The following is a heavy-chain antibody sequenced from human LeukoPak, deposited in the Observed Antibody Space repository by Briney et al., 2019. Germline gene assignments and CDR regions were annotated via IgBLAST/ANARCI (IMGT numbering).Heavy chain of an antibody. Sequence: KPSETLSLTCAVYGGSFSGYYWSWIRRPPGKGLEWIGEINHSGSTNYNPSLKSRVTISVDPSKNQFSLKLSSVTAADTAVYYCARLAQNRGRYFDLWGRGTLVTVSS. CDR3: ARLAQNRGRYFDL. V-gene: IGHV4-34*01. J-gene: IGHJ2*01. CDR2: INHSGST. D-gene: IGHD2/OR15-2a*01. CDR1: GGSFSGYY.